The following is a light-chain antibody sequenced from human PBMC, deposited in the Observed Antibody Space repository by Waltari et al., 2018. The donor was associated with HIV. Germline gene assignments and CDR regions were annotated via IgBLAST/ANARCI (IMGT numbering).Light chain of an antibody. CDR3: QQYYTTPRT. J-gene: IGKJ1*01. V-gene: IGKV4-1*01. Sequence: VMTQSRDSLAVSPGTRATFSCTSRPSLLFSPDNKSYLAWYQQKPGQPPMLLTCWASVRESGVPDRFSASGSGTDFTLTISSLQAEDVAVYYCQQYYTTPRTFGQGTKVKIK. CDR1: PSLLFSPDNKSY. CDR2: WAS.